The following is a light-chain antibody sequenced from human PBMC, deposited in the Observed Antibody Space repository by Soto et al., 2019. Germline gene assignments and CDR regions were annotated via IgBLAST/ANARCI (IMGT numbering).Light chain of an antibody. CDR1: QGISTS. CDR2: AAS. Sequence: DIQMTQSPSSLSASVGDIVTITCRASQGISTSLNWYQQKPGKAPKLLIYAASSLQSGIPSRFRGSGSETDFTLTIRSRQPGHFATYSCQQRYSTTWTFGQGTKVEIK. J-gene: IGKJ1*01. CDR3: QQRYSTTWT. V-gene: IGKV1-39*01.